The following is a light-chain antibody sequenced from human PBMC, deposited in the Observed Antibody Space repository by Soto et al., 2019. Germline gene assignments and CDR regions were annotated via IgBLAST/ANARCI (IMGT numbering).Light chain of an antibody. V-gene: IGLV1-40*01. CDR3: QSYDSSLINYV. CDR1: TSNIGADYD. CDR2: GSS. Sequence: SVLPQPPSVSGAPGQRVTISCTGSTSNIGADYDVHWYQQLPGTAPKLLIYGSSDRPSGVPDRLSGSKSGTSASLAITGLQAEDEADYYCQSYDSSLINYVFGTGTKVTVL. J-gene: IGLJ1*01.